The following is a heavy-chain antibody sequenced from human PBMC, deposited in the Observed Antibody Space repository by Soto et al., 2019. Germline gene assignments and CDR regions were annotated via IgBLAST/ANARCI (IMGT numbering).Heavy chain of an antibody. CDR1: GGSFSGYY. CDR2: INHSGST. D-gene: IGHD3-10*01. Sequence: SETLSLTCAVYGGSFSGYYWSWIRQPPGKGLEWIGEINHSGSTNYNPSLKSRVTISVDTSKNQFSLKLSSVTAADTAVYYCARGESHNYMDVWGKGTTVTVSS. CDR3: ARGESHNYMDV. V-gene: IGHV4-34*01. J-gene: IGHJ6*03.